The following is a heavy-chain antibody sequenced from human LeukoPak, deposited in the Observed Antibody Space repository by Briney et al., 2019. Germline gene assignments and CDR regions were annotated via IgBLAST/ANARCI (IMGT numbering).Heavy chain of an antibody. CDR2: IYYSGST. D-gene: IGHD1-14*01. CDR3: AGGRPDYFDY. J-gene: IGHJ4*02. Sequence: PSETLSLTCTVSGGSISSYYWSWIRQPPGKGLEWIGYIYYSGSTNYNPSLKSRVTISVDTSKNQFSLKLNSVTAADTAVYYCAGGRPDYFDYWGQGTLVTVSS. CDR1: GGSISSYY. V-gene: IGHV4-59*01.